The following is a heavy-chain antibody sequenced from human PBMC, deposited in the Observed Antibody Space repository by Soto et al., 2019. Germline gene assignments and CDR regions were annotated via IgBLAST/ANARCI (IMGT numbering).Heavy chain of an antibody. CDR3: ATMGTSATGLYSFDY. CDR2: ISFSGST. D-gene: IGHD1-7*01. J-gene: IGHJ4*02. CDR1: GGSISSGNYY. Sequence: QVQLQESGPGLVKPSQTLSLTCTVSGGSISSGNYYWSWIRQPPGKGLEWIGFISFSGSTYDNAYLKSGVTISVDTSTNKFSLNLSFVTAADTAVYHCATMGTSATGLYSFDYWGQGTLVTVSS. V-gene: IGHV4-30-4*01.